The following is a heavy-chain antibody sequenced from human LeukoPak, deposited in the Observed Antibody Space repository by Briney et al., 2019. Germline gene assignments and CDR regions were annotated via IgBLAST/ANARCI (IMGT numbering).Heavy chain of an antibody. V-gene: IGHV3-49*03. CDR1: GFTFGDYA. CDR2: IRSKAYGGTT. D-gene: IGHD3-3*01. J-gene: IGHJ4*02. Sequence: PGGSLRLSCTASGFTFGDYAMSWFRQAPGKGLEWVGFIRSKAYGGTTEYAASVKGRFTISRDDSKSIAYLQMNSLKTEDTAVYYCTRDVGTGGSTIFAGHYWGQGTLVTVSS. CDR3: TRDVGTGGSTIFAGHY.